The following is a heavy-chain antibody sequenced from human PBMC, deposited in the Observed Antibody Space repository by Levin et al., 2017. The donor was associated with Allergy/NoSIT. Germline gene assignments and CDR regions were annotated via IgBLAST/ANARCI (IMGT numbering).Heavy chain of an antibody. Sequence: GESLKISCKASGYTFTGYYMHWVRQAPGQGLEWMGLINPNSGGTNYAQKFQGRVTMTRDTSVSTAYMELTRLRSDDTAMYYCARSRSYYYGMDVWGQGTTVTVSS. CDR2: INPNSGGT. CDR1: GYTFTGYY. V-gene: IGHV1-2*02. J-gene: IGHJ6*02. CDR3: ARSRSYYYGMDV.